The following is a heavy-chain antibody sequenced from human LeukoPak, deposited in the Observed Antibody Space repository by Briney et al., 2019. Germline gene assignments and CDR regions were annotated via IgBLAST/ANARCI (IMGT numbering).Heavy chain of an antibody. J-gene: IGHJ3*02. CDR2: INPNSGGT. Sequence: ASVKVSCTASGYTFTGYYMHWVRQAPGQGLEWMGWINPNSGGTNYAQKFQGRVTMTRDTSISTAYMELSRLRSDDTAVYYCYSSSGWYGNDAFDIWGQGTMVTVSS. D-gene: IGHD6-19*01. CDR3: YSSSGWYGNDAFDI. CDR1: GYTFTGYY. V-gene: IGHV1-2*02.